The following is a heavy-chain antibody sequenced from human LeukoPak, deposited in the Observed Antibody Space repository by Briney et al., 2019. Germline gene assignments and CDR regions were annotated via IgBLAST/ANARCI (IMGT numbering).Heavy chain of an antibody. D-gene: IGHD2-21*02. CDR2: ISAYNGST. CDR3: ARDTPSIAYCGGDCYSDTFDY. CDR1: GYTFTSYS. V-gene: IGHV1-18*01. J-gene: IGHJ4*02. Sequence: ASVKVSCKASGYTFTSYSISWVRQAPGQGLEWMGWISAYNGSTNYAQKLQGRVTMTTDTSTSTAYMELRSLRSDDTAVYYCARDTPSIAYCGGDCYSDTFDYWGQGTLVTVSS.